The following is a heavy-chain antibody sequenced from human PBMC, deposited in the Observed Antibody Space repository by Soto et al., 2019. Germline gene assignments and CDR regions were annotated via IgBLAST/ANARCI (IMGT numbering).Heavy chain of an antibody. Sequence: ESGGGLVQPGGSLRLSCAASGFTFSSYDMHWVRQATGKGLEWVSAIGTAGDTYYPGSVKGRFTISRENAKNSLYLQMNSLRAGDTAVYYCARAVGSGSYYNGEYYFDYWGQGTLVTVSS. J-gene: IGHJ4*02. CDR2: IGTAGDT. V-gene: IGHV3-13*01. CDR1: GFTFSSYD. CDR3: ARAVGSGSYYNGEYYFDY. D-gene: IGHD3-10*01.